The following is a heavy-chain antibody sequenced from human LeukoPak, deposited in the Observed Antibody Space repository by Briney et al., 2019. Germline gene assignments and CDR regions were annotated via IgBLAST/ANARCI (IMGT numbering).Heavy chain of an antibody. D-gene: IGHD3-22*01. J-gene: IGHJ6*03. V-gene: IGHV3-21*01. CDR1: GFTFSSYS. Sequence: GGSLRLSCAASGFTFSSYSMNWVRQAPGKGLEWVSSISSSSSYIYYADSVKGRFTISRDNAKNSLYLQMNNLRAEDTAVYYCARVNYDSSGYYHNMDVWGKGTTVTVSS. CDR2: ISSSSSYI. CDR3: ARVNYDSSGYYHNMDV.